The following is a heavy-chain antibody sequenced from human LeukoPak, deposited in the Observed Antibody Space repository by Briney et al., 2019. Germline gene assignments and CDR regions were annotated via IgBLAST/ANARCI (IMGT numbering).Heavy chain of an antibody. V-gene: IGHV4-38-2*02. CDR1: GYSISSGYY. CDR2: IYHSGST. CDR3: ARRSSGSYLQY. J-gene: IGHJ4*02. D-gene: IGHD1-26*01. Sequence: SETLSLTCTVSGYSISSGYYWGWIRQPPGKGLEWIGSIYHSGSTYYNPSLKSRVTISVDTSKNQFSLKLSSVTAADTAVYYCARRSSGSYLQYWGQGTLVTVSS.